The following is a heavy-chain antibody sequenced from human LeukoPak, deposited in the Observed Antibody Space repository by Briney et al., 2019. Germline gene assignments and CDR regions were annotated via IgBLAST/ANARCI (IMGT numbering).Heavy chain of an antibody. Sequence: GGSLRLSCAASGFTFSSYGMHWVRQAPGKGLEWVAVISYDGSNKYYADSVKGRFTISRDNSKNTLYLQMNSLRAEDTAVYYCARGTGVVTGNWFDPWGQGTLVTVSS. CDR3: ARGTGVVTGNWFDP. V-gene: IGHV3-30*03. CDR2: ISYDGSNK. CDR1: GFTFSSYG. J-gene: IGHJ5*02. D-gene: IGHD3-3*01.